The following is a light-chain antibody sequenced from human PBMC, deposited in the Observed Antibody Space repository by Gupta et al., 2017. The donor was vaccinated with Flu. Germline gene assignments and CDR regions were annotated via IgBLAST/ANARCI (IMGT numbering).Light chain of an antibody. Sequence: PAPLSVSPGERATLSCRASQSVSSNLAWYQQNPGQAPRLLIYGASTRATGIPARFSGSGSGTEFTLTISSLPSEDFAVYYCQQDNTWPRTFGQGTKLEIK. CDR3: QQDNTWPRT. CDR2: GAS. J-gene: IGKJ2*01. V-gene: IGKV3-15*01. CDR1: QSVSSN.